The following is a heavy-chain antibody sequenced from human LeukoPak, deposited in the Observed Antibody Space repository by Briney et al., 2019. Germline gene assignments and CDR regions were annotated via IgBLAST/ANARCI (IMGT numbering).Heavy chain of an antibody. D-gene: IGHD1-26*01. J-gene: IGHJ4*02. Sequence: PGGSLRLSCAASGFTFSSYAMHWVRQAPGKGLEWVAVISYDGSNKYYADSVKGRFTISRDNSKNTLYLQMNSLRAEDTAVYYCARDQQWELLTWAAYYFAYWGQETLVTVSS. CDR1: GFTFSSYA. CDR2: ISYDGSNK. V-gene: IGHV3-30*04. CDR3: ARDQQWELLTWAAYYFAY.